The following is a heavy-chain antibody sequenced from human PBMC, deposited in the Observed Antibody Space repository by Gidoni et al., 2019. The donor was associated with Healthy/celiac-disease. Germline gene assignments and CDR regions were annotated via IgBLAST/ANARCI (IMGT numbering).Heavy chain of an antibody. CDR1: GGPISSSSYY. D-gene: IGHD6-13*01. V-gene: IGHV4-39*07. J-gene: IGHJ6*02. CDR3: ARGTRYSSSWYYYGMDV. Sequence: QLQLQASGPGLVKPSETLSLTCPVSGGPISSSSYYWGWIRQPPGKGLEWIGSIYYSGSTYYNPSLKSRVTISVDTSKNQFSLKLSSVTAADTAVYYCARGTRYSSSWYYYGMDVWGQGTTVTVSS. CDR2: IYYSGST.